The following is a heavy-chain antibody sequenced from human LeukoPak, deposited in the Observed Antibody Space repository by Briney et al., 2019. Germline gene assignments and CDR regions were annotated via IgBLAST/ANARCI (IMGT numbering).Heavy chain of an antibody. CDR3: ACCAPRYHDYYYGMDV. Sequence: SETLSLTCAVYGGSISGYYWSWIRQPPGKGLEWSGEINYSGSTNYNPSLKSRVTISVDTSKNQFSLKLSSVTAADTSVYYCACCAPRYHDYYYGMDVWGQGTTVTVSS. V-gene: IGHV4-34*01. CDR1: GGSISGYY. CDR2: INYSGST. D-gene: IGHD1-14*01. J-gene: IGHJ6*02.